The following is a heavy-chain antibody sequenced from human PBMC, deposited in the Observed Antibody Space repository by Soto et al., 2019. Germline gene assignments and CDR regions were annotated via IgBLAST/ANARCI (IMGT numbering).Heavy chain of an antibody. V-gene: IGHV3-30*18. D-gene: IGHD6-19*01. CDR2: ISYDGSNK. J-gene: IGHJ4*02. Sequence: PGGSLRLSCAASGFPFSSYGMHWVRHAPGKGLEWVAVISYDGSNKYYADSVKGRFTISRDNSKNTLYLQMNSLRAEDTAVYYCAKEGVAVAGTFDYWGQGTLVTVSS. CDR3: AKEGVAVAGTFDY. CDR1: GFPFSSYG.